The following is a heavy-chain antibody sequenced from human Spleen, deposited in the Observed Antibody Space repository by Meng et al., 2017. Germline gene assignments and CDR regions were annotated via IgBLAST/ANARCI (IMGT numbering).Heavy chain of an antibody. V-gene: IGHV4-61*01. D-gene: IGHD3-3*01. Sequence: HAPGAGWSSAAPTLPPPCTVSRSSVSTGSHYVRWIRPPPGKGLEWNGYMDYSTRTNYSTPLKSRVTMSTDTSKTQLSQKLSSVTAADMAVYYCAGGPLELDFWGQGTLVTVSS. CDR1: RSSVSTGSHY. J-gene: IGHJ4*02. CDR3: AGGPLELDF. CDR2: MDYSTRT.